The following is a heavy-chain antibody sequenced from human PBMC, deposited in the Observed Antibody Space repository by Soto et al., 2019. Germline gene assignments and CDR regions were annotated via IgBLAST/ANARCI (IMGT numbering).Heavy chain of an antibody. J-gene: IGHJ6*02. CDR2: ISSSGSSI. D-gene: IGHD2-15*01. CDR1: GFSFSTFS. Sequence: GGSLRLSCAASGFSFSTFSMNWGRQGPGKGLEWVSYISSSGSSINYAGSVEGRFTISRDNDKSSLYLHMNSLREEDTAVYYCATYCSGGSCSWVVWGQGTTVTVSS. V-gene: IGHV3-48*02. CDR3: ATYCSGGSCSWVV.